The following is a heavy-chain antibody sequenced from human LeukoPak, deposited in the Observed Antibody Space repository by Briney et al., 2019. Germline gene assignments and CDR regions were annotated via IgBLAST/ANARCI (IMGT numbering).Heavy chain of an antibody. J-gene: IGHJ4*02. V-gene: IGHV3-23*01. CDR1: GFTFSSYA. D-gene: IGHD3-22*01. CDR3: VTNYFDSSAYYPDFDY. CDR2: ITSGGGST. Sequence: GGSLRLSCAASGFTFSSYAMSWVRQAPGKGLEWVSAITSGGGSTYYADSVKGRFTISRDNSKNTLYVQMNSLRAEDSAVYYCVTNYFDSSAYYPDFDYWGQGALVTVSS.